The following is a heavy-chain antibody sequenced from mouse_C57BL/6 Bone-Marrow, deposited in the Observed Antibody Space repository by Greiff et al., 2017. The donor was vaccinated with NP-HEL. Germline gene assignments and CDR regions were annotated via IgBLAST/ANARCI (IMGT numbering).Heavy chain of an antibody. D-gene: IGHD3-1*01. V-gene: IGHV1-69*01. Sequence: QVQLQQPGAELVKPGASVKLSCKASGYTFTSYWMNWVKQRPGQGLEWIGEIDPYDSYTNYNQKFKGKSTLTVDTSSSTAYMQLSSLTSEDSAVDYCARVPARAPGWFAYWGQGTLVTVSA. CDR3: ARVPARAPGWFAY. CDR1: GYTFTSYW. CDR2: IDPYDSYT. J-gene: IGHJ3*01.